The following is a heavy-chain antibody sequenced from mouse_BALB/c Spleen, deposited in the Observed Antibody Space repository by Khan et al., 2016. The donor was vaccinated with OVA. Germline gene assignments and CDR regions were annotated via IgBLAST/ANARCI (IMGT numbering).Heavy chain of an antibody. D-gene: IGHD2-1*01. J-gene: IGHJ1*01. Sequence: EVELVESGGGLVRPGGSMKLSCAASGFSFTSYTMSWVRQTPEKRLEWVATISSGSTYTYYPDSVRGRFTISRDNAKTTLYLQMSRLKSEDTAMYFCTRDGNYAHWYIDVWGAGTTVTVSS. CDR2: ISSGSTYT. CDR1: GFSFTSYT. V-gene: IGHV5-6-4*01. CDR3: TRDGNYAHWYIDV.